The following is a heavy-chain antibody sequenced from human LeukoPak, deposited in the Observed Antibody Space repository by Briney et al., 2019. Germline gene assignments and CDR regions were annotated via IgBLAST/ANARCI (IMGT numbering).Heavy chain of an antibody. CDR1: GFTFSSYS. CDR2: ISSSSGYI. Sequence: GGSLRLSCAASGFTFSSYSMNWVRQAPGKGLEWVSSISSSSGYIYYADSVKGRFTISRDNAKNSLYLQMNSLRAEDTAVYYCARDEAVPAAMGYYFDYWGQGTLVTVSS. CDR3: ARDEAVPAAMGYYFDY. J-gene: IGHJ4*02. D-gene: IGHD2-2*01. V-gene: IGHV3-21*01.